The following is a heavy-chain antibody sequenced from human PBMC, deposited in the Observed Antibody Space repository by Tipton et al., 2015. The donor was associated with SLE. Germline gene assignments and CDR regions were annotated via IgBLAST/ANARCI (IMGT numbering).Heavy chain of an antibody. V-gene: IGHV3-7*01. CDR2: IKQDGSEK. CDR1: GFTFSSYW. CDR3: ARGDVDIVATIGYFDY. Sequence: SLRLSCAASGFTFSSYWMSWVRQAPGKGLEWVANIKQDGSEKYYVDSVKGRFTISRDNAKNSLYLQMNSLRAEDTAVYYCARGDVDIVATIGYFDYWGQGTLVTVSS. J-gene: IGHJ4*02. D-gene: IGHD5-12*01.